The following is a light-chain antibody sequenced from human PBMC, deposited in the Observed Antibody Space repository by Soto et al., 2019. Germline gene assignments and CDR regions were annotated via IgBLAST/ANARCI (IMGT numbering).Light chain of an antibody. CDR2: EDN. V-gene: IGLV6-57*03. CDR3: QSYDSTNPWV. CDR1: SGSIASNY. Sequence: NFMLTQPHSVSESPGKTVTISCTRSSGSIASNYVQWYQLRPGSAPTTVIYEDNQRPSGVPDRFSGSIDSSSNSASLTVAGLKTADEADYYCQSYDSTNPWVFGGGTKLTVL. J-gene: IGLJ3*02.